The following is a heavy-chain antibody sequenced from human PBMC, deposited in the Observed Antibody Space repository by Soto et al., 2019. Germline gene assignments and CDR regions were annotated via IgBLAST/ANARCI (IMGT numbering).Heavy chain of an antibody. D-gene: IGHD2-2*01. CDR1: GFTFSSYG. CDR2: ISYDGSNK. V-gene: IGHV3-30*18. CDR3: AKAFADQKEYCSSTSCPYYYYGMDV. Sequence: GSLRRSCAASGFTFSSYGMHWVRQAPGKGLEWVAVISYDGSNKYYADSVKGRLTISRDNSKNTLYLQMNSLRAEDTAVYYCAKAFADQKEYCSSTSCPYYYYGMDVWGQGTTVTVSS. J-gene: IGHJ6*02.